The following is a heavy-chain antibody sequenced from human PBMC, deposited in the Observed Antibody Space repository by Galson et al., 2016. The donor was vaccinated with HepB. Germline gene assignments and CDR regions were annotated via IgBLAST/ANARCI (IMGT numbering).Heavy chain of an antibody. CDR3: ARSPGYSSLDY. CDR1: GFTFSNFA. Sequence: SLRLSCAAAGFTFSNFAMTWVRHAPEKGLEWVASTDIDGTPYYADSVKGRFTRSGDKSQNQSSLELNAVIAADTAVYYCARSPGYSSLDYWGPGILVAVSS. V-gene: IGHV3-23*01. J-gene: IGHJ4*02. CDR2: TDIDGTP. D-gene: IGHD2-15*01.